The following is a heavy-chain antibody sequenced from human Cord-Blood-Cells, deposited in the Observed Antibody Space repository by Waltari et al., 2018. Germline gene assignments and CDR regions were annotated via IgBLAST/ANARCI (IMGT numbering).Heavy chain of an antibody. CDR2: FDPEYGET. V-gene: IGHV1-24*01. Sequence: QVQLVQSGAEVKKPGASVKVSCKVSGYTLTELSMHWVRQAPGKGLEWMGGFDPEYGETVYEQKFQGRVTMPEDTSTDTAYMELSSLRSEDTAVYYCATEDGLLTAAAGTFGYWGQGTLVTVSS. CDR3: ATEDGLLTAAAGTFGY. CDR1: GYTLTELS. D-gene: IGHD6-13*01. J-gene: IGHJ4*02.